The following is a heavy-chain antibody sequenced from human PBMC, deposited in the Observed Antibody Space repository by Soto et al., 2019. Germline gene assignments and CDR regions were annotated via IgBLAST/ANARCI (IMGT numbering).Heavy chain of an antibody. Sequence: QVQLLQSGAEVKKPGASVRVSCRASGYPFIGYYIHWVRQAPGQGLEWMGWINPKSGGTSYAPKLQGRVTMSRDTSTSTLNLELSRLRSDDTAIYFCAREGADGDYGAFDYWGQGTLVTVSS. V-gene: IGHV1-2*02. CDR1: GYPFIGYY. D-gene: IGHD4-17*01. CDR2: INPKSGGT. J-gene: IGHJ4*02. CDR3: AREGADGDYGAFDY.